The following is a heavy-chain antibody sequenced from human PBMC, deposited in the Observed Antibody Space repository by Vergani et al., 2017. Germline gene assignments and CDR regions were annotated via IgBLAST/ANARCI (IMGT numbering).Heavy chain of an antibody. J-gene: IGHJ6*02. CDR1: GFTFDDYA. CDR3: AKDRSQQLVEEVDCMDV. Sequence: EVQLVESGGVVVQPGGSLRLSCAASGFTFDDYAMHWVRQAPGKGLELVSLISWDGGSTYYADSVKGRFTISRDNSKNSLYLQMNSMRAEDTALYYCAKDRSQQLVEEVDCMDVWGQGTTVTVSS. D-gene: IGHD6-13*01. V-gene: IGHV3-43D*03. CDR2: ISWDGGST.